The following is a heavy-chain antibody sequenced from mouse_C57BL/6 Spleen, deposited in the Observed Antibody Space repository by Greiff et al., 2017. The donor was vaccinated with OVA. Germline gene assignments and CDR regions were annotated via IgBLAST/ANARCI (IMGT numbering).Heavy chain of an antibody. Sequence: EVQLQQSGAELVRPGDSVKLSCTASGFNIKDDYMHWVKQRPEQGLEWIGWIDPENGDTEYASRFQGKATITADTSSNTAYLQISSLTSEDTAVYYCTTRNWDVLAYWGQGTLVTVSA. D-gene: IGHD4-1*01. V-gene: IGHV14-4*01. CDR1: GFNIKDDY. CDR3: TTRNWDVLAY. J-gene: IGHJ3*01. CDR2: IDPENGDT.